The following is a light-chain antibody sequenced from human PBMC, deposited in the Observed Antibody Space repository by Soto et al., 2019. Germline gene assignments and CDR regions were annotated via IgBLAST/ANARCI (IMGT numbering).Light chain of an antibody. J-gene: IGLJ1*01. CDR2: DVY. CDR1: RGDIGGYNY. V-gene: IGLV2-14*03. Sequence: QSVLTQPASVSASPGQSITISCTGNRGDIGGYNYVSWYQQHPGKAPKLMIYDVYHRPSGVSNRFSASKSGNTASLTISWLQAEDEADYYCSSYTSSTTLVFGTGTKVTVL. CDR3: SSYTSSTTLV.